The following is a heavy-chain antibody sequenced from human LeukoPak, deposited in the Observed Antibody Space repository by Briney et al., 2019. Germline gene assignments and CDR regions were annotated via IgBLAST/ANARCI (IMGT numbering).Heavy chain of an antibody. CDR2: IKQDGSEK. CDR1: GFTFSSYW. V-gene: IGHV3-7*01. D-gene: IGHD6-6*01. Sequence: GGSLRLSCAASGFTFSSYWMSWVRQAPGKGLEWVANIKQDGSEKYYVDSVKGRFTISRDDAKNSLYLQMNSLRAEDTAVYYRGRRRYSSSRRYFDYWGQGTLVTVSS. J-gene: IGHJ4*02. CDR3: GRRRYSSSRRYFDY.